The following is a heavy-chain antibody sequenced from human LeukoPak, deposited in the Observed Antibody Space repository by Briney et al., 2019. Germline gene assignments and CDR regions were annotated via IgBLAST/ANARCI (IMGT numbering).Heavy chain of an antibody. V-gene: IGHV4-59*01. J-gene: IGHJ4*02. CDR3: AREGSSSYFFDY. CDR1: GGSISSYY. CDR2: IYYSGST. D-gene: IGHD6-13*01. Sequence: ETLFVTCTVSGGSISSYYWSWIRQPPGKGLEWIGYIYYSGSTNYNPSLKSRVTISVDTSKNQFSLKLTSVTAADTAVYYCAREGSSSYFFDYWGQGTLVTVSS.